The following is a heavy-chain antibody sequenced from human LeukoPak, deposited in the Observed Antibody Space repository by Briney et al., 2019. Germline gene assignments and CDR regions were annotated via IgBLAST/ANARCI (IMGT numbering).Heavy chain of an antibody. D-gene: IGHD1-26*01. V-gene: IGHV4-34*01. CDR2: INHSGST. Sequence: SETLSLTCAVYGGSFSGYYWSWIRQPPGKGLEWIGEINHSGSTNYNPSLKGRVTISVDTSKNQFSLKLSSVTAVDTAVYYCARGPTDPWGQGTLVTVSS. CDR1: GGSFSGYY. CDR3: ARGPTDP. J-gene: IGHJ5*02.